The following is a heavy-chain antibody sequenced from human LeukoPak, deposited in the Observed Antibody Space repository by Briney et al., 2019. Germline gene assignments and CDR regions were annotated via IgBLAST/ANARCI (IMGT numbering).Heavy chain of an antibody. CDR3: AKDRGDIVVVPAAMDV. Sequence: GGSLRLSCAASGFTFSSYGMHWVRQAPGKGLEWVAFIRYDGSNKYYADSVKGRFTISRDNSKNTLYQQMNSLRAEDTAVYYCAKDRGDIVVVPAAMDVWGKGTTVTVSS. D-gene: IGHD2-2*01. J-gene: IGHJ6*04. V-gene: IGHV3-30*02. CDR2: IRYDGSNK. CDR1: GFTFSSYG.